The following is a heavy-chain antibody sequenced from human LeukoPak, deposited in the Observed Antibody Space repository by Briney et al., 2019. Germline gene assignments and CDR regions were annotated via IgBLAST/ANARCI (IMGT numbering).Heavy chain of an antibody. CDR2: IYYRGNT. V-gene: IGHV4-39*01. CDR1: GGSIISSSYY. Sequence: SETLSLTCTVSGGSIISSSYYWGWIRQPPGKGLEWIGRIYYRGNTNYSPSIKSRVTISAATSKNQPSLRLGSVTAAETAVYYCARRVKGSGSNWFDAWGQGTLVT. D-gene: IGHD3-10*01. CDR3: ARRVKGSGSNWFDA. J-gene: IGHJ5*02.